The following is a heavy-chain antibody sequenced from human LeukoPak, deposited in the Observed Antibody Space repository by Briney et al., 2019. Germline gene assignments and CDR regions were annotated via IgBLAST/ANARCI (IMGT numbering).Heavy chain of an antibody. CDR2: ISGSGGST. J-gene: IGHJ4*02. D-gene: IGHD2-15*01. Sequence: GGSLRLSCAASGFTFSNYAMSWVRQAPGKGLEWVSVISGSGGSTYFADSVKGRFTISRDNSNNTLYLQMNSLRAEDTAVYYCAKDRGYCSGVNCYRFDYWGQGTLVTVSS. CDR1: GFTFSNYA. V-gene: IGHV3-23*01. CDR3: AKDRGYCSGVNCYRFDY.